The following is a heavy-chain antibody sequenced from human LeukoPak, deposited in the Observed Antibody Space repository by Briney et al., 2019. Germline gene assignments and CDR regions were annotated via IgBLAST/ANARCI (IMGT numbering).Heavy chain of an antibody. CDR3: ARDIRGLGDNDYGVKRPKGWFDP. CDR1: GGSISSYY. D-gene: IGHD4-23*01. J-gene: IGHJ5*02. V-gene: IGHV4-59*01. Sequence: PSETLSLTCTVSGGSISSYYWSWIRQPPGKGLEWIGYIYYSGSTNYNPSLKSRVTISVDTSKNQFSLKLSSVTAADTAVYYCARDIRGLGDNDYGVKRPKGWFDPWGQGTLVTVSS. CDR2: IYYSGST.